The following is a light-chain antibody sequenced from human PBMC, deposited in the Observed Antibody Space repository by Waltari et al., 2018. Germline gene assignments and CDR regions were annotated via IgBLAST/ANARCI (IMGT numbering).Light chain of an antibody. CDR3: QHHVRLPAT. CDR2: ATS. CDR1: QDIGHY. V-gene: IGKV3-20*01. J-gene: IGKJ1*01. Sequence: IVLTQSPGTLSLSPGGRATLSCRASQDIGHYLAWYQQKPGQAPRLLIYATSTRVAGIPDRFSGSGSGADFSLTITRLEPEDFAVYYCQHHVRLPATFGQGTKV.